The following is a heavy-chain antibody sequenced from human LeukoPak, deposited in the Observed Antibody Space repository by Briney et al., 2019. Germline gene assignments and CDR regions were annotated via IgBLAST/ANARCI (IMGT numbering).Heavy chain of an antibody. CDR1: GGSISDYY. V-gene: IGHV4-59*01. CDR3: ARGGRQDYVYFDY. Sequence: PSETLSLTCTVSGGSISDYYWSWLRQPPGKGLKWIGYINYSGNTNYNPSLKRRVTISVDTSKNQFSLRLTSVTAADTAVFYCARGGRQDYVYFDYWGQGSLVTVSS. J-gene: IGHJ4*02. D-gene: IGHD4-17*01. CDR2: INYSGNT.